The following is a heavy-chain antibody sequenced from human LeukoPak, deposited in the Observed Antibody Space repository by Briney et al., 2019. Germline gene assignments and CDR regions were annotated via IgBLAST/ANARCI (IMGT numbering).Heavy chain of an antibody. D-gene: IGHD3-10*01. CDR3: AKDMYYYGWSGLGAFDI. CDR2: ISGSGGST. CDR1: GFTFSSYA. V-gene: IGHV3-23*01. J-gene: IGHJ3*02. Sequence: GGSLRLSCAASGFTFSSYAMSWVRQAPGKGLEWVSAISGSGGSTYYADSVKGRFTISRDNSKNTLYLQMNSLRAEDTAVYYCAKDMYYYGWSGLGAFDIWGQGTMVTVSS.